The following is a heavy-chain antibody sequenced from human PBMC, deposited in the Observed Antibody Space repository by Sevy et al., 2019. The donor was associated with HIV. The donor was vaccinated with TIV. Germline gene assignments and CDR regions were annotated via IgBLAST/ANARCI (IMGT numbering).Heavy chain of an antibody. D-gene: IGHD3-10*01. V-gene: IGHV5-51*01. CDR2: IYPGDSDT. J-gene: IGHJ5*02. Sequence: GESLKNSCKGSGYSFTSYWIGWVRQMPGKGLEWMGFIYPGDSDTRYSPSFQGQVTISADKSISTAYLQWSSLKASDTAMYYCARVTMVRGVINWLDPWGQGTLVTVSS. CDR1: GYSFTSYW. CDR3: ARVTMVRGVINWLDP.